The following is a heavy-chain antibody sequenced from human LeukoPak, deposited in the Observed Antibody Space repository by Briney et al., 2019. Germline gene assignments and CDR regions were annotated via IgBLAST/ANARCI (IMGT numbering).Heavy chain of an antibody. CDR3: ARGPVGVWESYRPHYYYYIDD. CDR1: GGSFSGYY. J-gene: IGHJ6*03. CDR2: INLSGRS. Sequence: SQTLSLTCAVDGGSFSGYYWGWIRQPPRKWLEWLGEINLSGRSNYNTSFKSGVTLSVATPRTQFSLKLSSVTAAATAFYYCARGPVGVWESYRPHYYYYIDDWGKGTMVTVSS. D-gene: IGHD3-16*02. V-gene: IGHV4-34*01.